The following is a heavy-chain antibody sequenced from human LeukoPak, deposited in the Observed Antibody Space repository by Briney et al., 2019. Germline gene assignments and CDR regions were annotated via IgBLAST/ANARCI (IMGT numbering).Heavy chain of an antibody. D-gene: IGHD2-21*02. CDR3: ARSGPMELTVTAGDY. CDR2: ISPNSGAT. Sequence: ASVKVSCKASGGTFSSYAISWVRQAPGQGLEWMGWISPNSGATNYAQNFQGRVTITRESSITTAYMELSRLTSDDTAVYYCARSGPMELTVTAGDYWGQGTLVTVSS. CDR1: GGTFSSYA. J-gene: IGHJ4*02. V-gene: IGHV1-2*02.